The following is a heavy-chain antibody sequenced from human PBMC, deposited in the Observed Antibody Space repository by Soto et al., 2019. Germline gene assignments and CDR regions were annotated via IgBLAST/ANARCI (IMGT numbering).Heavy chain of an antibody. D-gene: IGHD3-16*02. CDR2: IKSKTDGGTT. J-gene: IGHJ4*02. Sequence: GGSLRLSCAASGFTFSNAWMSWVRQAPGKGLEWVGRIKSKTDGGTTDYAAPVKGRFTISRDDSKNTLYLQMNSLKTEDTAVYYCTTDLHLGELSFAIEYYFDYWGQGTLVTVSS. CDR1: GFTFSNAW. V-gene: IGHV3-15*01. CDR3: TTDLHLGELSFAIEYYFDY.